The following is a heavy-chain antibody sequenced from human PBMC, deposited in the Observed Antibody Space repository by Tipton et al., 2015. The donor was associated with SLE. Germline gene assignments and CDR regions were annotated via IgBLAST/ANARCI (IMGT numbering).Heavy chain of an antibody. CDR3: ARVRDSSSSFDY. V-gene: IGHV3-33*01. CDR1: GFTFSSYG. CDR2: IWYDGSNK. Sequence: SLRLSCAASGFTFSSYGMHWVRQAPGKGLEWAAVIWYDGSNKYYADSVKGRFTISRDNSKNTLYLQMNSLRAEDTAVYYCARVRDSSSSFDYWGQGTLVTVSS. J-gene: IGHJ4*02. D-gene: IGHD6-6*01.